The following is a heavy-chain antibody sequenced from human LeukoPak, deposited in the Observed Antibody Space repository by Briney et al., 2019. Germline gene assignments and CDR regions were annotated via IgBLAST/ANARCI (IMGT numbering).Heavy chain of an antibody. CDR3: ARTPPNDNWNPYYFDY. J-gene: IGHJ4*02. D-gene: IGHD1-20*01. CDR2: MNPNSGNT. CDR1: GYTFTSYD. V-gene: IGHV1-8*01. Sequence: ASVKVSCKASGYTFTSYDINWVRQATGQGLEWMGWMNPNSGNTGYAQKFQGRDTMTGNTSISTAYMELSSLRSEDTAVYYCARTPPNDNWNPYYFDYWGQGTLVTVSS.